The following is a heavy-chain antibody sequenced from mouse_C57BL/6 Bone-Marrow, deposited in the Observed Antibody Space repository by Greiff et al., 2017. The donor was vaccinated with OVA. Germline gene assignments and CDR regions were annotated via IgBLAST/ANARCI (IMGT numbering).Heavy chain of an antibody. CDR3: ARYIGYDYDDYYAMDY. CDR2: IRNKANGYTT. V-gene: IGHV7-3*01. D-gene: IGHD2-4*01. J-gene: IGHJ4*01. CDR1: GFTFTDYY. Sequence: EVKLVESGGGLVQPGGSLSLSCAASGFTFTDYYMSWVRQPPGKALEWLGFIRNKANGYTTEYSASVKGRFTISRDNSQSILYLQMNALRAEDSATYYCARYIGYDYDDYYAMDYWGQGTSVTVSS.